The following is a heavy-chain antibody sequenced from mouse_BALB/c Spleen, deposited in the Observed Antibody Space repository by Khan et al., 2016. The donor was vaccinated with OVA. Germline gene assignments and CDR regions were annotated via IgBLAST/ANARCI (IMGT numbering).Heavy chain of an antibody. CDR1: GYTFTEYT. J-gene: IGHJ4*01. V-gene: IGHV1-18*01. D-gene: IGHD3-3*01. CDR2: INPKNGVT. Sequence: VQLKQSGPELVKPGASVKISCKTAGYTFTEYTLHWVKQSHGKSLEWIGVINPKNGVTSYNQKFKGKATLTVDKSSRTAYMEFRSLTSEDSAVYYRARDAGRYWDQGTPVTVSS. CDR3: ARDAGRY.